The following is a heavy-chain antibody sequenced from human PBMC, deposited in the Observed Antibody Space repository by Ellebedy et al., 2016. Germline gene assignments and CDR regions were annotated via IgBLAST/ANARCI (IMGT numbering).Heavy chain of an antibody. D-gene: IGHD3-3*01. CDR1: GGSISSGSYY. V-gene: IGHV4-61*02. Sequence: SETLSLXXTVSGGSISSGSYYWSWIRQPAGKGLEWIGRIYTSGSTNYNPSLKSRVTMSVDTSKNQFSLKLSSVTAADTAVYYCARDSYDFWSGYRTYYYYYMDVWGKGTTVTVSS. J-gene: IGHJ6*03. CDR2: IYTSGST. CDR3: ARDSYDFWSGYRTYYYYYMDV.